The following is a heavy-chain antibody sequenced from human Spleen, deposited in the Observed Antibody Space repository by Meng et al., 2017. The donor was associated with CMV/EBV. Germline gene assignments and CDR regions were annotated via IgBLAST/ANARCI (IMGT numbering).Heavy chain of an antibody. CDR2: IYYSGST. CDR1: GGSISSYY. D-gene: IGHD2-15*01. Sequence: ESLKISCTVSGGSISSYYWSWIRQPPGKGLEWIGYIYYSGSTNYNPSLKSRVTISVDTSKNQFSLKLSSVTAADTAVYYCARELVDNWFDPWGQGTLVTVSS. V-gene: IGHV4-59*01. CDR3: ARELVDNWFDP. J-gene: IGHJ5*02.